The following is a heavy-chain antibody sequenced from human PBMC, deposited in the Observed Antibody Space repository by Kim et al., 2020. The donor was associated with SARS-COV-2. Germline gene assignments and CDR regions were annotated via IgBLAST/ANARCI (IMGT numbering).Heavy chain of an antibody. CDR3: ARNLVGDTDLDP. V-gene: IGHV3-30*03. CDR1: GFTFSSYV. CDR2: ISYEGSTQ. Sequence: GGSLRLSCAASGFTFSSYVMHWVRQAPGKGLEWVALISYEGSTQKYTDSVKDRFTVSRDNSKNTLFLQMNSLRPEDTAVYYCARNLVGDTDLDPWGQGTLVTVSS. J-gene: IGHJ5*02. D-gene: IGHD1-26*01.